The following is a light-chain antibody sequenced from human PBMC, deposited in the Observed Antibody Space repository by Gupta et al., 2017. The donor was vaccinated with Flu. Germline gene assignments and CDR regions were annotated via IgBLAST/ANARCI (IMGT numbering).Light chain of an antibody. J-gene: IGLJ3*02. CDR2: SND. CDR1: SSNIGSNT. Sequence: QSVLTQPPSASRTPGQRVIISCSGSSSNIGSNTVNWYQQLPGTAPKLLIYSNDQRPSGVPDRFSGSKSGTSASLAISGLQSEDEADYYCAAWDDSLNAWVFGGGTKLTVL. CDR3: AAWDDSLNAWV. V-gene: IGLV1-44*01.